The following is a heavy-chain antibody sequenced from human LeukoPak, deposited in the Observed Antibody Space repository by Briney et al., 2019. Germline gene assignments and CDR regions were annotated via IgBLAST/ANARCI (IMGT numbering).Heavy chain of an antibody. CDR1: GYTFTSYD. J-gene: IGHJ3*02. Sequence: ASVKVSCKASGYTFTSYDINWVRQATGQGLKWMGWMNPNSGNTGYAQKFQGRVTMTRNTSISTAYMELSSLRSEDTAVYYCARGRSGYDLDAFDIWGQGTMVTVSS. D-gene: IGHD5-12*01. CDR3: ARGRSGYDLDAFDI. CDR2: MNPNSGNT. V-gene: IGHV1-8*01.